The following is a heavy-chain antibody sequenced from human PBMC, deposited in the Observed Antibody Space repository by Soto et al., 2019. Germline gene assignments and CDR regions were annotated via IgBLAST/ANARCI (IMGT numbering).Heavy chain of an antibody. D-gene: IGHD2-15*01. Sequence: SETLSLTCTVSGGSITNAAYFWAWARQPPGKGMEWIGSINYAGKTFYRPSVKSRLTISIDTSENQFSLRLTYVTATDTAIYYFFCFFGCNSGSCFYAPWGRGTLVSVSS. V-gene: IGHV4-39*01. CDR2: INYAGKT. J-gene: IGHJ5*02. CDR1: GGSITNAAYF. CDR3: FCFFGCNSGSCFYAP.